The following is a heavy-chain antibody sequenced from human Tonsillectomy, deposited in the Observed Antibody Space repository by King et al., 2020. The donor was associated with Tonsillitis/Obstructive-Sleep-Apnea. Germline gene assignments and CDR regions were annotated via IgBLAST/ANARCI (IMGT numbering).Heavy chain of an antibody. CDR1: GFTFSSYW. CDR3: ARDGAWRYFQH. D-gene: IGHD3-10*01. Sequence: VQLVESGGGLVQPGGSLRLSCAASGFTFSSYWMSWVRQAPGKGLEGGANIKQDGSEKYYVDSVKGRFTISRDNAINSLYLQMNSLRAEDTAVYFCARDGAWRYFQHWGQGTLVTVSS. CDR2: IKQDGSEK. J-gene: IGHJ1*01. V-gene: IGHV3-7*04.